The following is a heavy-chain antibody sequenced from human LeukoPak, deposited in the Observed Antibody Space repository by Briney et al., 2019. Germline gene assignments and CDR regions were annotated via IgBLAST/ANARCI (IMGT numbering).Heavy chain of an antibody. CDR3: ARVYYDFWSGYFRGSASYMDV. Sequence: GASVKVSCKASGYTFTSYDINWVRQATGQGLEWMGWMNPNSGNTGYAQKFQGRVTMTRNTSISTAYMELSSLRSEDTAVYYCARVYYDFWSGYFRGSASYMDVWGKGTTVTVSS. J-gene: IGHJ6*03. V-gene: IGHV1-8*01. CDR1: GYTFTSYD. D-gene: IGHD3-3*01. CDR2: MNPNSGNT.